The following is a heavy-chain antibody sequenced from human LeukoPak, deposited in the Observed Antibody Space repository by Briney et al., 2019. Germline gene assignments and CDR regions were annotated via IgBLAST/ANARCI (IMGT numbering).Heavy chain of an antibody. D-gene: IGHD6-13*01. J-gene: IGHJ6*03. CDR2: INHSGST. CDR3: ARARTGYSSSWYDSYYYYMDV. V-gene: IGHV4-34*01. CDR1: VGSFSGYY. Sequence: SETLSLTCAVYVGSFSGYYWSWIRQPPGKGLEWIGEINHSGSTNYNPSLKSRVTISVDTSKNQFSLKLSSVTAADTAVYCCARARTGYSSSWYDSYYYYMDVWGKGTTVTVSS.